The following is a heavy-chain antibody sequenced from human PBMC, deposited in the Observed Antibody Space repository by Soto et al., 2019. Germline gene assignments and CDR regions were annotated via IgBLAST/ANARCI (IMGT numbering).Heavy chain of an antibody. CDR3: ARDQRSRISFFDS. D-gene: IGHD3-16*01. J-gene: IGHJ4*02. Sequence: QVRLVLSGAEVKKPGSSLKVSCKASGYAFSDPGISWVRQAPGQGLEWIGWINADNGNTNYAQRFQGRVTVTPDASTTTAYTGVSSMTSDATAFYCSARDQRSRISFFDSWGQGTLITFSS. V-gene: IGHV1-18*04. CDR1: GYAFSDPG. CDR2: INADNGNT.